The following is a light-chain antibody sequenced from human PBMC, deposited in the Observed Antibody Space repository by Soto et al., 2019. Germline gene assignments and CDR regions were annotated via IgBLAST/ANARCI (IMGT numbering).Light chain of an antibody. CDR3: QSYDSSLTVV. CDR2: GNS. V-gene: IGLV1-40*01. Sequence: QSVLTQQPSVSGAPGQRVTISCTGSSSNIGAGYDVHWYQQLPGTAPKLLIYGNSNRPSGVPDRFSGSKSGTSASLAITGLQAEDEADYYCQSYDSSLTVVFGGGTKVTVL. J-gene: IGLJ2*01. CDR1: SSNIGAGYD.